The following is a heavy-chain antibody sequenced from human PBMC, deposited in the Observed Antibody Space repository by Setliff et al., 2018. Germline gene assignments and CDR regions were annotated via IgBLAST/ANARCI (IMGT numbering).Heavy chain of an antibody. Sequence: SETLSLTCTLSGGSLSSGSFYWSWIRQPAGKGLELVGRIYTSGYTNYNPSLESRVTISLDTSKNQFSLKLSSVTAADTAVYYCARARESLDWSTPPYGMDVWGQGTTVTAP. CDR2: IYTSGYT. J-gene: IGHJ6*02. CDR3: ARARESLDWSTPPYGMDV. V-gene: IGHV4-61*02. CDR1: GGSLSSGSFY. D-gene: IGHD3-3*01.